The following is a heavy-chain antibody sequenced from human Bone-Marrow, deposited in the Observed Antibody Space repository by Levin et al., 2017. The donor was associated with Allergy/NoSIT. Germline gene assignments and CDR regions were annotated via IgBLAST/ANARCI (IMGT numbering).Heavy chain of an antibody. D-gene: IGHD6-13*01. CDR2: ISSSGSTI. J-gene: IGHJ3*02. CDR1: GFTFSDYY. Sequence: AGGSLRLSCAASGFTFSDYYMSWIRQAPGKGLEWVSYISSSGSTIYYADSVKGRFTISRDNAKNSLYLQMNSLRAEDTAVYYCARDLSIAAAGAGVIDIWGQGTMVTVSS. V-gene: IGHV3-11*01. CDR3: ARDLSIAAAGAGVIDI.